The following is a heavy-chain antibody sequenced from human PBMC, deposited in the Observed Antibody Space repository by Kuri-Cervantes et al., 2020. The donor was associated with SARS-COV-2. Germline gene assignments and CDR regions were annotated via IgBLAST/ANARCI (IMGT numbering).Heavy chain of an antibody. Sequence: SEILSPTCTVSGGSISSYYWSWIRQPAGKGLEWIGRIYTSGSTNYNPSLKSRVTMSVDTSNNQFSLKLSSVTAADTAVYYCARYDFGVKLEDFDPWGQGTLVTVSS. CDR1: GGSISSYY. V-gene: IGHV4-4*07. CDR3: ARYDFGVKLEDFDP. D-gene: IGHD3-3*01. J-gene: IGHJ5*02. CDR2: IYTSGST.